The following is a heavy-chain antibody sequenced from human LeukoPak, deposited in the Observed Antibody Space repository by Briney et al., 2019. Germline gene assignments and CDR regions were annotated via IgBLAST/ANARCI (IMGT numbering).Heavy chain of an antibody. D-gene: IGHD3-10*01. CDR2: ISYDGSNK. J-gene: IGHJ4*02. CDR1: GFTFSSYA. V-gene: IGHV3-30*04. Sequence: GRSLRLSCAASGFTFSSYAMHWVRQAPGKGLEWVAVISYDGSNKYYADSVKGRFTISRDNSKNTLYLQMNSLRAEDTAVYYCARVNGYYGSGRPYFDYWGQGTLVTVSS. CDR3: ARVNGYYGSGRPYFDY.